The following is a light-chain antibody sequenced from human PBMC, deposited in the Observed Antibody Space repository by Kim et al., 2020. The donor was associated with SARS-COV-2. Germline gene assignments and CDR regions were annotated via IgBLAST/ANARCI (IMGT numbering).Light chain of an antibody. CDR3: LQDYNYPLT. CDR2: GAS. Sequence: AIQMTQSPSSLSASVGDRVTITCRASQGIKNDLGWYQQKPGKAPKLLIYGASSLQSGVPSRFSGSGSGTDFTLTISSLQPEDFATYYCLQDYNYPLTFGGGTKVDIK. CDR1: QGIKND. V-gene: IGKV1-6*01. J-gene: IGKJ4*01.